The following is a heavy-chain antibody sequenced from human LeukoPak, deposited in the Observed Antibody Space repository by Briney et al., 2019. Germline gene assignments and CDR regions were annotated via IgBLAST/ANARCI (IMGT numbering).Heavy chain of an antibody. CDR2: IYNSGST. D-gene: IGHD5-12*01. Sequence: SQTQSLTCTVSGGFISGAYYWSWIRQHPGKGLEWIGYIYNSGSTYYNPSLKSRVSMSVDTSKNQFSLQVRSVTAADTAVYYCARRGYSDYDLDYWGQGTLVIVSS. CDR3: ARRGYSDYDLDY. V-gene: IGHV4-30-4*01. CDR1: GGFISGAYY. J-gene: IGHJ4*02.